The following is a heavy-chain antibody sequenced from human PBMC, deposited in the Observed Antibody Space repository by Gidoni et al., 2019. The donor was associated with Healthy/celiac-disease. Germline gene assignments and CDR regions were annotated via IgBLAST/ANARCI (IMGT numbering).Heavy chain of an antibody. Sequence: EVQLVQSGAEVKKPGESLRISCKGSGYSFTSYWISWVRQMPGKGLEWMGRIDPSDSYTNYSPSFQGHVTISADKSISTAYLQWSSLKASDTAMYYCARLRPAALQRNYYYYMDVWGKGTTVTVSS. CDR2: IDPSDSYT. J-gene: IGHJ6*03. V-gene: IGHV5-10-1*03. D-gene: IGHD2-2*01. CDR3: ARLRPAALQRNYYYYMDV. CDR1: GYSFTSYW.